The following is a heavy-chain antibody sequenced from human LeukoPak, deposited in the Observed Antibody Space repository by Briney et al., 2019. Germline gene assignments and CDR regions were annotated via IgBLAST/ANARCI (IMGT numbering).Heavy chain of an antibody. V-gene: IGHV3-20*04. Sequence: GGSLRLSCAASGFTFSSYSMNWVRQAPGKGLEWVSGINWNGGSTGYADSVKGRFTISRDNAKNSLYLQMNSLRAEDTALYYCARVEGTVYYFDYWGQGTLVTVSS. J-gene: IGHJ4*02. CDR2: INWNGGST. D-gene: IGHD3-10*01. CDR1: GFTFSSYS. CDR3: ARVEGTVYYFDY.